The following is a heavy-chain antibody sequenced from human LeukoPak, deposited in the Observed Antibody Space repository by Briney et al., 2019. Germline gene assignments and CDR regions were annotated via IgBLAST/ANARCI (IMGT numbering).Heavy chain of an antibody. D-gene: IGHD2-15*01. Sequence: GGSLRLSCAASGFTFSNDVMRWVRQAPGKGLEWVSSITSGGSTYYADSVKGRFTISRDNSENTLYLQMNSLRAEDTAVYYCARPLTATDRFYFFDSWGQGTLVTVSS. CDR3: ARPLTATDRFYFFDS. V-gene: IGHV3-23*01. J-gene: IGHJ4*02. CDR2: ITSGGST. CDR1: GFTFSNDV.